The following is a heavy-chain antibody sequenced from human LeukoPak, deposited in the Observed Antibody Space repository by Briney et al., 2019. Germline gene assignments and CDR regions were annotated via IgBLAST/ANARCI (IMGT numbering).Heavy chain of an antibody. CDR2: IRYDGSNK. CDR3: AKDLSDYGSPLDY. D-gene: IGHD4-17*01. CDR1: GFTFSSYG. J-gene: IGHJ4*02. V-gene: IGHV3-30*02. Sequence: PGGSLRLSCAASGFTFSSYGMHWVRQAPGKGLEWAAFIRYDGSNKYYADSVKGRFTISRDNSKNTLYLQMNSLRAEDTAVYYCAKDLSDYGSPLDYWGQGTLVTVSS.